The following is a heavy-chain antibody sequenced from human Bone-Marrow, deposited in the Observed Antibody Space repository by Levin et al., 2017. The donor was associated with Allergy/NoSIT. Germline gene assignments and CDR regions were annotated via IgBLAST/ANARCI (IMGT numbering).Heavy chain of an antibody. V-gene: IGHV4-34*01. Sequence: SETLSLTCAVYGGPFSGYSWSWIRQTPGKGLEWIGEINHSGSSNYNPSLKSRVTVSVDTSKNQLSLKVTSVTAADTAVYYCARGVGLGVVTAFNWFDPWGQGTLVTVSS. CDR1: GGPFSGYS. D-gene: IGHD2-21*02. J-gene: IGHJ5*02. CDR2: INHSGSS. CDR3: ARGVGLGVVTAFNWFDP.